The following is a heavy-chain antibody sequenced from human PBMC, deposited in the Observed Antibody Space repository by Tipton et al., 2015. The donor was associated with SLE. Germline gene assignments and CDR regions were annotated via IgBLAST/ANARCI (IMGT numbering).Heavy chain of an antibody. J-gene: IGHJ4*02. CDR2: IYYSGST. D-gene: IGHD6-6*01. V-gene: IGHV4-30-4*02. CDR1: GGSISSGDYY. CDR3: AREGRYSSSSPFDY. Sequence: TLSLTCTVSGGSISSGDYYWCWIRQPPGKGLEWIGYIYYSGSTYYNPSLKSRVTISIDTSKNQFSLKLSSVTAADTAVYYCAREGRYSSSSPFDYWGQGTLVTVAS.